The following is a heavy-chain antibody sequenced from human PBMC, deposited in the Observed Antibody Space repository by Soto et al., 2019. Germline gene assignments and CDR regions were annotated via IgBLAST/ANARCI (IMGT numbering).Heavy chain of an antibody. V-gene: IGHV5-51*01. J-gene: IGHJ4*02. Sequence: EVQLVQSAAEVKKPGESLKISCKASGDSFSSTWICWVRQMPGKGLEWMGIIYPGDSDTRYSPSFHSQVTISADKSISTAYLQWSSLKASDTAMYYCARSSPDEFWSGYHPAKFDYWGQGTLVTVSS. CDR1: GDSFSSTW. CDR3: ARSSPDEFWSGYHPAKFDY. CDR2: IYPGDSDT. D-gene: IGHD3-3*01.